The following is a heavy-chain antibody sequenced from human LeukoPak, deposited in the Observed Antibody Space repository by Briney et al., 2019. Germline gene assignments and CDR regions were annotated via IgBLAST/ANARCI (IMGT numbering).Heavy chain of an antibody. CDR1: GFKFSSNW. Sequence: GGSLRLSCAASGFKFSSNWMSWVRQAPGKGLEWVANIKQDGSEKYYVDSVKGRFTISRDNAKNSLYLQMNSLRAEDTAVYYCARGIAAAGTIYDYYYYMDVWGKGTTVTVSS. J-gene: IGHJ6*03. CDR2: IKQDGSEK. CDR3: ARGIAAAGTIYDYYYYMDV. D-gene: IGHD6-13*01. V-gene: IGHV3-7*01.